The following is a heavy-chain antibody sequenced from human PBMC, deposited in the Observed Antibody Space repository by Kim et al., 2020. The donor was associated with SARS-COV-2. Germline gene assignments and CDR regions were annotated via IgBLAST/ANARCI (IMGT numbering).Heavy chain of an antibody. V-gene: IGHV1-18*01. D-gene: IGHD3-22*01. CDR3: ARAPVGYYDSSGPLWY. CDR1: GYTFTSYG. CDR2: ISAYNGNT. Sequence: ASVKVSCKASGYTFTSYGISWVRQAPGQGLEWMGWISAYNGNTNYAQKLQGRVTMTTDTSTSTAYMELRSLRSDDTAVYYCARAPVGYYDSSGPLWYWGQGTLVTVSS. J-gene: IGHJ4*02.